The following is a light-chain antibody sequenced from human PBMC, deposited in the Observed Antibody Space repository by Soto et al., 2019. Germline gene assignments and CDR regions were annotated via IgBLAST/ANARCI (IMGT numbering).Light chain of an antibody. CDR2: RSN. Sequence: QSVLTQPPSASGTPGQRVTISCSGSSSNIGTNYVYWYQQFPGTAPKLLIYRSNQRPSGVPDRFSGSKSGTSASLAISGLRSEDDADYFCAARDDSLSGPVFGGGTKLTVL. CDR1: SSNIGTNY. CDR3: AARDDSLSGPV. J-gene: IGLJ2*01. V-gene: IGLV1-47*01.